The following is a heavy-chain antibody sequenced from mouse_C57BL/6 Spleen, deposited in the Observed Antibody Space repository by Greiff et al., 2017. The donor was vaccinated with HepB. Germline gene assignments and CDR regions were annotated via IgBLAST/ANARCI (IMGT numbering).Heavy chain of an antibody. D-gene: IGHD1-1*01. CDR2: ISSGSSTI. J-gene: IGHJ3*01. CDR3: ARTEGYYYGSRDWFAY. Sequence: EVKLMESGGGLVKPGGSLKLSCAASGFTFSDYGMHWVRQAPEKGLEWVAYISSGSSTIYYADTVKGRFTISRDNAKNTLFLQMTSLRSEDTAMYYCARTEGYYYGSRDWFAYWGQGTLVTVSA. CDR1: GFTFSDYG. V-gene: IGHV5-17*01.